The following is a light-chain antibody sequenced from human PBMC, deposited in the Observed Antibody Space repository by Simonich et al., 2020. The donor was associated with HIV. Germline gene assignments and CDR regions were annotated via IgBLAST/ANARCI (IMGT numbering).Light chain of an antibody. CDR2: DVN. J-gene: IGLJ3*02. Sequence: QSALTQPASVSGSPGQSITISCTRTSSAVGAYNYVSWYQHHPGNAPKLILYDVNKRPSGISNRFSASQSGNPASLTISGLQAEDEADYYCSSYARNNTWVFGGRTKLTVL. CDR1: SSAVGAYNY. V-gene: IGLV2-14*03. CDR3: SSYARNNTWV.